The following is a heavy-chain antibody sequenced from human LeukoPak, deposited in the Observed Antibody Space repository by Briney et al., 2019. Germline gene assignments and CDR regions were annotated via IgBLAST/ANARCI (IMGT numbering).Heavy chain of an antibody. CDR3: ATDRGWRTSGYYLYYFEY. V-gene: IGHV3-7*01. Sequence: TSETLSLTCAVSGGSISSANWWSWVRQAPGKGLEWVASIKHDGSEKYCVDSVRGRFTISRDNTMNSLYLQMSSLRAEDTAVYYCATDRGWRTSGYYLYYFEYWGQGTLVTFSS. J-gene: IGHJ4*02. CDR2: IKHDGSEK. D-gene: IGHD3-3*01. CDR1: GGSISSANW.